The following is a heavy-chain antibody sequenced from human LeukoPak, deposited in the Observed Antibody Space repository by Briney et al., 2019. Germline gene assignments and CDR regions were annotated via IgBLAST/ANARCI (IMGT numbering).Heavy chain of an antibody. J-gene: IGHJ4*02. CDR2: IYPGDSDT. V-gene: IGHV5-51*01. Sequence: GASLKISCKGSGYSFTSYWIGWVRQMPGKGLEWMGIIYPGDSDTRYSPSFQGQVTISADKSISTAYLQWSSLKASDTAMYYCARVRNYYDSSGYPDYWGQGTLVTVSS. CDR3: ARVRNYYDSSGYPDY. D-gene: IGHD3-22*01. CDR1: GYSFTSYW.